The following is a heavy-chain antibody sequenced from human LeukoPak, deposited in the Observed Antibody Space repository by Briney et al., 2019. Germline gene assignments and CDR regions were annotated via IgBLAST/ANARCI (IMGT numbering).Heavy chain of an antibody. CDR3: ARFRTWGDKAFDY. D-gene: IGHD2-21*02. Sequence: PGGSLRLSCAASGFTFNAFGMNWVRQAPGKGLEWVSYIGTTSGAIYYADSAKGRFTISRDSAKNSLYLQMNSLRAEDTAVYYCARFRTWGDKAFDYWGQGTLATVSS. CDR2: IGTTSGAI. J-gene: IGHJ4*02. V-gene: IGHV3-48*01. CDR1: GFTFNAFG.